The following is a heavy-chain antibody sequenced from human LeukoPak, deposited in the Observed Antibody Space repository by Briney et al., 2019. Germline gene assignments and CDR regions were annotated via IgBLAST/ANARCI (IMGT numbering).Heavy chain of an antibody. CDR1: GGSVSSGSYY. J-gene: IGHJ6*02. Sequence: EPSETLSLTCTVSGGSVSSGSYYWGWIRQPPGKGLEWIGYIYYSGSTNYNPSLKSRVTISVDTSKNQFSLKLSSVTAADTAVYYCARGPYYYYGMDVWGQGTTVTVSS. CDR2: IYYSGST. CDR3: ARGPYYYYGMDV. V-gene: IGHV4-61*01.